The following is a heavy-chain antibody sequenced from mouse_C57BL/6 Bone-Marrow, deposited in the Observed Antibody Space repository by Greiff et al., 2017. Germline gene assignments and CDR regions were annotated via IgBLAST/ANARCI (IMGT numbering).Heavy chain of an antibody. J-gene: IGHJ2*01. CDR1: GYTFTDYN. CDR3: ARNGGYDYAFDY. D-gene: IGHD2-4*01. Sequence: VQLQQSGPELVKPGASVKMSCKASGYTFTDYNMHWVKQSHGKSLEWIGYINPNNGGTSYNQKFKGKATLTVNKSSSTAYKWLRSLRAEDSAVYYCARNGGYDYAFDYWGQGTTLTVSS. CDR2: INPNNGGT. V-gene: IGHV1-22*01.